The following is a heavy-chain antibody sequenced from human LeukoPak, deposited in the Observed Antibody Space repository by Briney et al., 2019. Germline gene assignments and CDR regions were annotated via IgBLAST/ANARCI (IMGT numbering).Heavy chain of an antibody. CDR2: ISGSGGST. D-gene: IGHD3-16*02. CDR1: GFTFSSYA. V-gene: IGHV3-23*01. Sequence: GGSLRLSCAASGFTFSSYAMSWVRQAPGTGLEWVSAISGSGGSTYYADSVKGRFTISRDNSKNTLYLQMNSLRAEDTAVYYCAKESTIFGGVIVTAYYFDYWGQGTLVTVSS. CDR3: AKESTIFGGVIVTAYYFDY. J-gene: IGHJ4*02.